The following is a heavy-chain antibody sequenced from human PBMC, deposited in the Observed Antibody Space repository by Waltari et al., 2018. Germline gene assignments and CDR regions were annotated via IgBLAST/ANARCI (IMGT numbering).Heavy chain of an antibody. J-gene: IGHJ4*02. CDR3: ARDLYAGHDY. CDR2: IKQDGSEK. CDR1: GFTVSSNY. Sequence: EVQLVESGGGLIQPGGSLRLSCAASGFTVSSNYMSWVRQAPGKGLEWVANIKQDGSEKYYVDSVKGRFTISRDNAKNSLYLQMNSLRAEDTAVYYCARDLYAGHDYWGQGTLVTVSS. V-gene: IGHV3-7*04. D-gene: IGHD3-16*01.